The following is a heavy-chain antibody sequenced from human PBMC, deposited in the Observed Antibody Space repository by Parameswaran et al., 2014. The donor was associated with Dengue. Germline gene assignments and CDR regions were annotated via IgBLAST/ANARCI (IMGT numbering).Heavy chain of an antibody. D-gene: IGHD2-15*01. Sequence: WVRQAPGQGLEWMGWMNPNSGNTGYAQKFQGRVTMTRNTSISTAYMELSSLRSEDTAVYCCARAVVADYGMDVWGQGTTVTVSS. CDR3: ARAVVADYGMDV. J-gene: IGHJ6*02. V-gene: IGHV1-8*01. CDR2: MNPNSGNT.